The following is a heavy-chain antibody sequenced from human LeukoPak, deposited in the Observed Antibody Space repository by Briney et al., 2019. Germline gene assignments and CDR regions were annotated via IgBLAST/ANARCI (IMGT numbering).Heavy chain of an antibody. Sequence: SETLSFTCAVYGGSFSGYYWSWIRQPPGKGLEWIGEINHSGSTNYNPSLKSRVTISVDTSKNQFSLKLSSVTAADTAVYYCARGGMGSSWNFYYYYGMDVWGQGTTATVSS. J-gene: IGHJ6*02. V-gene: IGHV4-34*01. D-gene: IGHD6-13*01. CDR1: GGSFSGYY. CDR2: INHSGST. CDR3: ARGGMGSSWNFYYYYGMDV.